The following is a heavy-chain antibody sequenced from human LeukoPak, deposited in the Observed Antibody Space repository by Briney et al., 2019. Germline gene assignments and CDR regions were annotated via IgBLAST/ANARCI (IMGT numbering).Heavy chain of an antibody. J-gene: IGHJ4*02. CDR2: ISAYNGNT. D-gene: IGHD3-10*01. CDR1: GYTFTSYG. Sequence: ASVKVFCKASGYTFTSYGISWVRQAPGQGLEWMGWISAYNGNTNYAQKLQGRVTMTTDTSTSTAYMELRSLRSDDTAVYYCARASGARQYYYGADYWGQGTLVTVSS. V-gene: IGHV1-18*01. CDR3: ARASGARQYYYGADY.